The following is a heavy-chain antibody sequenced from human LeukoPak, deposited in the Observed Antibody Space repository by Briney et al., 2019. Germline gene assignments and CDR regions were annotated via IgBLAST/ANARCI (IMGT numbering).Heavy chain of an antibody. CDR1: GFTFTSYT. Sequence: GGSLRLSCAASGFTFTSYTMSWVRQAPGKGLEWVSSITNNGVHTYYTDSVKGRFTISRDIANNSLYLQMNSLSAEDTAIYYCARQPQVAHFDYWGQGTLVSVSS. J-gene: IGHJ4*02. CDR2: ITNNGVHT. CDR3: ARQPQVAHFDY. D-gene: IGHD2-15*01. V-gene: IGHV3-21*01.